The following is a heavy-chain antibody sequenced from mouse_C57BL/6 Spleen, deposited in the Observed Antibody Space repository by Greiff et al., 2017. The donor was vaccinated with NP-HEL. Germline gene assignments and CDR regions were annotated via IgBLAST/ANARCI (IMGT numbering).Heavy chain of an antibody. V-gene: IGHV1-82*01. Sequence: QVQLQQSGPELVKPGASVKISCKASGYAFSSSWMNWVKQRPGKGLEWIGRIYPGDGDTNYNGKFKGKATLTADKSSSTSYMQLSSLTSEDSAVYFCARSKLTGTDYGGQGTTLTVSS. J-gene: IGHJ2*01. CDR3: ARSKLTGTDY. CDR1: GYAFSSSW. CDR2: IYPGDGDT. D-gene: IGHD4-1*01.